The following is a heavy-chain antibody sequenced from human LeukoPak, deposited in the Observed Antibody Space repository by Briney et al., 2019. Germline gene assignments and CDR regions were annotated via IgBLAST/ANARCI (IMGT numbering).Heavy chain of an antibody. Sequence: PGGSLRLSCAASGFTFSNAWMSWVRQAPGKGLEWVGRIKRETDGGTTDYAAPVNGRFTISRDDSKNTLYLQMNSLKTEDTAVYYCTTYLSSYDSRGLAYWGQGTLVTVSS. J-gene: IGHJ4*02. CDR3: TTYLSSYDSRGLAY. CDR2: IKRETDGGTT. CDR1: GFTFSNAW. V-gene: IGHV3-15*01. D-gene: IGHD3-22*01.